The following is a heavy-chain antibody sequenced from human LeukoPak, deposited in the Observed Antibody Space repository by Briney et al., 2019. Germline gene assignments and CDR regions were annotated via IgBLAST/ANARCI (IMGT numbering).Heavy chain of an antibody. V-gene: IGHV4-39*01. D-gene: IGHD1-26*01. J-gene: IGHJ4*02. CDR1: GGSISSSSYY. CDR3: ARLGSYYLDY. CDR2: IYYSGST. Sequence: SETLSLTCTVSGGSISSSSYYWGWIRQPPGKGLEWIGSIYYSGSTYYNPSLKSRVTISVDTSKNQFSLKLSSVTAADTAAYYCARLGSYYLDYWGQGTLVTVSS.